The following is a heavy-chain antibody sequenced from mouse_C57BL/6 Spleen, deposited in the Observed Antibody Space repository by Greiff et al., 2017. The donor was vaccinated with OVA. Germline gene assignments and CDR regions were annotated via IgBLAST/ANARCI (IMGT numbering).Heavy chain of an antibody. Sequence: EVQLKESGGGLVQPGGSMKLSCVASGFTFSNYWMNWVRQSPEKGLEWVAQIRLKSDNYATHYAESVKGRFTISRDDSKSSVYLQMNNLRAEDTGIYYCTDGYYFDYWGQGTTLTVSS. CDR3: TDGYYFDY. J-gene: IGHJ2*01. CDR2: IRLKSDNYAT. CDR1: GFTFSNYW. V-gene: IGHV6-3*01. D-gene: IGHD1-2*01.